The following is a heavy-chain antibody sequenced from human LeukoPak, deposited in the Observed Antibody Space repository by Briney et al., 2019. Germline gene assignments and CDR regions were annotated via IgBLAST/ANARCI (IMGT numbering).Heavy chain of an antibody. D-gene: IGHD3-22*01. CDR2: ISYDGGNK. V-gene: IGHV3-30*04. CDR3: ARDTYDSIHGMDV. CDR1: GFTFNIYA. J-gene: IGHJ6*02. Sequence: GGSLRLPCAASGFTFNIYALHWVRQAPGKGLEWVARISYDGGNKYYADSVKGRFTISRDNSKNTLYLQMNSLRPEDTAMYYCARDTYDSIHGMDVWGQGTTVTVSS.